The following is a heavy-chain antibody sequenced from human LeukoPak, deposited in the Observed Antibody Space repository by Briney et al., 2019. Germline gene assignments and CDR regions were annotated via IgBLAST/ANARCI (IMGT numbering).Heavy chain of an antibody. V-gene: IGHV3-21*01. Sequence: GGSLRLSCAASGFTFSSCSMNWVRQAPGKGLEWVSSISSSSSYIYYADSVKGRFTISRDSAKNSLYLQMNSLRAEDTAVYYCARRSYGSGSYYQGNYFDYWGQGTLVTVSS. CDR3: ARRSYGSGSYYQGNYFDY. CDR1: GFTFSSCS. D-gene: IGHD3-10*01. CDR2: ISSSSSYI. J-gene: IGHJ4*02.